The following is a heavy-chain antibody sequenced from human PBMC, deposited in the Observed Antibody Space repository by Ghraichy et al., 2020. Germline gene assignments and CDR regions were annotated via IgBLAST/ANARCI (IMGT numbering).Heavy chain of an antibody. CDR2: INHSGST. D-gene: IGHD2/OR15-2a*01. V-gene: IGHV4-34*01. CDR3: ARWGGKRQTHKNN. CDR1: GGSFSGYY. J-gene: IGHJ4*02. Sequence: SETLSLTCAVYGGSFSGYYWSWIRQPPGKGLEWIGEINHSGSTNYNPSLKSRVTISVDTSKNQFSLKLSSVTAADTAVYYCARWGGKRQTHKNNWGQGTLVTVSS.